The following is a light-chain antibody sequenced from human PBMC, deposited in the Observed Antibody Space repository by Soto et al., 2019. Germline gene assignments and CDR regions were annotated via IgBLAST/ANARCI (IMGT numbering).Light chain of an antibody. J-gene: IGLJ2*01. CDR3: RSYTTSYTLV. Sequence: QSALTQPASVSGSPGQSITISCTGTSSDVGAYNYVSWYQQYPGKAPKLMIYDVSNRPSGVSNRFSGSKSGNTASLTISGLQAEDEADYYCRSYTTSYTLVFGGGTKVTVL. CDR2: DVS. CDR1: SSDVGAYNY. V-gene: IGLV2-14*03.